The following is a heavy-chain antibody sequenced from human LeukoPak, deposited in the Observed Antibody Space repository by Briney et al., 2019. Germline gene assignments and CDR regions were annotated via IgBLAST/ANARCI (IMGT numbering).Heavy chain of an antibody. Sequence: SETPSLACTVSGGSISSYYWSWIRQPPGKGLEWIGYIYYSGSTNYNPSLKSRVTISVDTSKNQFSLKLSSVTAADTAVYYCAREGNSSGYYYAFDIWGQGTMVTVSS. CDR2: IYYSGST. V-gene: IGHV4-59*01. D-gene: IGHD3-22*01. CDR1: GGSISSYY. CDR3: AREGNSSGYYYAFDI. J-gene: IGHJ3*02.